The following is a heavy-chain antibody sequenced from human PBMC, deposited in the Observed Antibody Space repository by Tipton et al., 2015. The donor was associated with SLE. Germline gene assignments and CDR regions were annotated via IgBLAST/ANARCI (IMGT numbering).Heavy chain of an antibody. D-gene: IGHD5-12*01. CDR1: DDGSISSYY. J-gene: IGHJ4*02. CDR3: AREYSGYDYRTFDH. V-gene: IGHV4-59*12. Sequence: TLSLTCTVSDDGSISSYYWNWIRRAPGKGLEWTGTIHHSGITYYNPSLKSRVTISVDTSKNQFSLKLRSVTAADTAVYYCAREYSGYDYRTFDHWGQGTLVTVSS. CDR2: IHHSGIT.